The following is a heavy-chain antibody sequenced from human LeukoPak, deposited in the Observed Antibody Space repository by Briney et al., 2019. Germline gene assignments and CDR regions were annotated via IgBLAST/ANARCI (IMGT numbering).Heavy chain of an antibody. V-gene: IGHV1-46*01. CDR2: INPSGGST. J-gene: IGHJ6*02. D-gene: IGHD6-19*01. CDR1: GYTFTSYY. CDR3: ARSGPSSSGWYVGYYYYYGMDA. Sequence: ASVRVSCKASGYTFTSYYMHWVRQAPGQGLEWMGIINPSGGSTSYAQKFQGRVTMTRDTSTSTVYMELSSLRSEDTAVYYCARSGPSSSGWYVGYYYYYGMDAWGQGTTVTVSS.